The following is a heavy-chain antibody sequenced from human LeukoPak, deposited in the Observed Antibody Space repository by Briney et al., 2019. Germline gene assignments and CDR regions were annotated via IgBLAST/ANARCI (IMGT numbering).Heavy chain of an antibody. CDR3: AKGSGDYFLNLVY. D-gene: IGHD4-17*01. J-gene: IGHJ4*02. CDR1: GFTFSSYG. CDR2: IRYDGSNK. Sequence: PGGSLRLSCAASGFTFSSYGMHWVRQAPGKGLEWVAFIRYDGSNKYYADSVKGRFTISRDNFKNTLYLQMNSLRAEDTAVYYCAKGSGDYFLNLVYWGQGTLVTVSS. V-gene: IGHV3-30*02.